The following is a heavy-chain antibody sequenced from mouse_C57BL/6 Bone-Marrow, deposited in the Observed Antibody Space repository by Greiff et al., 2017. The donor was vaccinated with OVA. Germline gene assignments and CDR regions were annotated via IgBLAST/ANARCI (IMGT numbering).Heavy chain of an antibody. CDR1: GYTFTSYW. J-gene: IGHJ3*01. V-gene: IGHV1-59*01. CDR2: IDPSDSYT. Sequence: QVQLKQPGAELVRPGTSVKLSCKASGYTFTSYWMHWVKQRPGQGLEWIGVIDPSDSYTNYNQKFKGKATLTVDTSSSTAYMQLSSLTSEDSAVYYCARSGYGKAWFAYWGQGTLVTVSA. CDR3: ARSGYGKAWFAY. D-gene: IGHD1-1*01.